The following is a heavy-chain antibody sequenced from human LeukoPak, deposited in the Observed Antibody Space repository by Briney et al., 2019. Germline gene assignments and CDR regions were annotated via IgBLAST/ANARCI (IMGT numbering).Heavy chain of an antibody. J-gene: IGHJ3*02. D-gene: IGHD6-13*01. CDR2: IYHSGST. CDR3: ARYTAAAGRKRAFDI. Sequence: PSETLSLTCAVSGGSISSGGYFWSWIRQLPGKGLEWIGYIYHSGSTYYNPSLKSRVTISVDRSKNQFSLKLSSVTAADTAVYYCARYTAAAGRKRAFDIWGQGTMVTVSS. V-gene: IGHV4-30-2*01. CDR1: GGSISSGGYF.